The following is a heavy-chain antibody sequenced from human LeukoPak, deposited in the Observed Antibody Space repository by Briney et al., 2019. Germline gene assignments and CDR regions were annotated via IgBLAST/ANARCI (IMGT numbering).Heavy chain of an antibody. V-gene: IGHV3-23*01. D-gene: IGHD2-8*01. CDR2: ISGSGGST. Sequence: GGSLRLSCAASGFTFSSYAMSWVRQAPGKGLEWVSAISGSGGSTYYADSVKGRFTISRDNSTNTLYLQMNSLRAEDTAVYYCAKSHIVLMVYAIRYFDYWGQGTLVTVSS. J-gene: IGHJ4*02. CDR3: AKSHIVLMVYAIRYFDY. CDR1: GFTFSSYA.